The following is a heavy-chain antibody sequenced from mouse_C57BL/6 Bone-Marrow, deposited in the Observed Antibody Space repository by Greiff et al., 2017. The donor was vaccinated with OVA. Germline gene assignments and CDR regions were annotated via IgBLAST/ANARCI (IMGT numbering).Heavy chain of an antibody. D-gene: IGHD2-3*01. V-gene: IGHV1-19*01. Sequence: EVQLQQSGPVLVKPGASVKMSCKASGYTFTDYYMNWVKQSHGKSLEWIGVINPYNGGTSYNQKFKGKATLTVDKSSSTAYMELNSLTSEDSAVYYCARNDDGYYNYYAMDYWGQGTSVTVSS. CDR1: GYTFTDYY. CDR2: INPYNGGT. CDR3: ARNDDGYYNYYAMDY. J-gene: IGHJ4*01.